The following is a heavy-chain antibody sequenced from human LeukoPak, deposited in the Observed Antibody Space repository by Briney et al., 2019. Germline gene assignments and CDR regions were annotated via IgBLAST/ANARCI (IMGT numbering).Heavy chain of an antibody. CDR2: ISGSGDRT. CDR3: AKPSSGNYPPTGY. Sequence: PGGSLRLSCPASGFTFSNYDVSWVRQAPGKGLEWVSAISGSGDRTYYADSVKGRFTISRDNSKNTLYLQINSLRAEDTAVYYCAKPSSGNYPPTGYWGQGTLVTVSS. J-gene: IGHJ4*02. V-gene: IGHV3-23*01. D-gene: IGHD1-26*01. CDR1: GFTFSNYD.